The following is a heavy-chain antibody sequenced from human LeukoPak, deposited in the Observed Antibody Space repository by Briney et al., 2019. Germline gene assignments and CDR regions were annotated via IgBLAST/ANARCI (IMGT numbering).Heavy chain of an antibody. Sequence: GESLKISCKGSGYSFTSYWIGWVRQMPGKGLEWMGIIYPCDSDTRYNPSFQGQVTISADKSISTAYLQWSSLKASDTAMYYCARGPWDIVVVPAAIRGYSSSWYFDYWGQGTLVTVSS. CDR1: GYSFTSYW. CDR2: IYPCDSDT. D-gene: IGHD2-2*02. J-gene: IGHJ4*02. CDR3: ARGPWDIVVVPAAIRGYSSSWYFDY. V-gene: IGHV5-51*01.